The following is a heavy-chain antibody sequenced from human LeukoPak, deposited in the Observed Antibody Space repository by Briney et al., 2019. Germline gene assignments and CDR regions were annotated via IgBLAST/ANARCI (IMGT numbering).Heavy chain of an antibody. CDR2: IYLRGNT. CDR3: ARGTITTVTDS. V-gene: IGHV4-4*02. D-gene: IGHD4-17*01. J-gene: IGHJ4*02. CDR1: GDSISSSNW. Sequence: PSGTLSLTCATSGDSISSSNWWTWVRQPPGKGLEWVGEIYLRGNTNYNPSLESRVSISVDESKTQLSLRLESVTAADTAVYYCARGTITTVTDSWGPGTLVTVSS.